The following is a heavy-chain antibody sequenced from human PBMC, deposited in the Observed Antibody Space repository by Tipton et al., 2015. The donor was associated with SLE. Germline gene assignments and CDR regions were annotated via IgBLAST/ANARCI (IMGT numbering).Heavy chain of an antibody. D-gene: IGHD7-27*01. Sequence: TLSLTCTVSGGSMSTYYWSWIRQPPGKGLEWIGYIYYSGSTNYNPSLKSRVTISVDTSKNQFSLKLSSVTAADTAVYYCARELGMVAFDIWGQGTMVTVSS. CDR3: ARELGMVAFDI. V-gene: IGHV4-59*01. J-gene: IGHJ3*02. CDR1: GGSMSTYY. CDR2: IYYSGST.